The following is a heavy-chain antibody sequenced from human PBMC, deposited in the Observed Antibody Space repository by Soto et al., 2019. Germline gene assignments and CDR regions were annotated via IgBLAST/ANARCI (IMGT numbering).Heavy chain of an antibody. J-gene: IGHJ5*02. CDR1: GFSFTGYY. Sequence: GGSVKVSCKASGFSFTGYYIHWLLQAPGQGLEWMGWINAHSGGTEYAQKFQGRVTLTRDTSIATAYLTLTSLTSDDTALYYCAKDLTRQLAYWLDPWGQGTQVTVSS. D-gene: IGHD6-6*01. V-gene: IGHV1-2*02. CDR2: INAHSGGT. CDR3: AKDLTRQLAYWLDP.